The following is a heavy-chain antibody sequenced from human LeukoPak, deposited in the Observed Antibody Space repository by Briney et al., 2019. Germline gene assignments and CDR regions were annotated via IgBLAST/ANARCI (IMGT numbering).Heavy chain of an antibody. Sequence: GGSLRLSCAASGFTFSSYAMSWVRQAPGKGLEWVSAISGSGGSTYYADSAKGRFTISRDNSKNTLYLQMHSLRAEDTAVYYCAKDSEFEWFPNWGQGTLVTVSS. CDR1: GFTFSSYA. D-gene: IGHD3-9*01. CDR2: ISGSGGST. V-gene: IGHV3-23*01. J-gene: IGHJ4*02. CDR3: AKDSEFEWFPN.